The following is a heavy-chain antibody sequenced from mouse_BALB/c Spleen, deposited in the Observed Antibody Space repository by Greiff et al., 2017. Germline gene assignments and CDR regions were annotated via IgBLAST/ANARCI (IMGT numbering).Heavy chain of an antibody. CDR1: GYTFTSSV. Sequence: VQLQQSGPELVKPGASVQMSCKASGYTFTSSVMHWVKPKPGQGLEWIGYINPYNDGTKYNEKFKGKATLTSDKSSSTAYMELSSLTSEDSAVYYCARSEYGNYPPFDYWGQGTTLTVSS. V-gene: IGHV1-14*01. J-gene: IGHJ2*01. CDR2: INPYNDGT. CDR3: ARSEYGNYPPFDY. D-gene: IGHD2-10*02.